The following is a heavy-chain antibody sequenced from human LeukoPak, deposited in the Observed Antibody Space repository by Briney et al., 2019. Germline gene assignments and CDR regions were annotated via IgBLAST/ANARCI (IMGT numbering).Heavy chain of an antibody. CDR3: TSGRVWFDP. CDR2: ISNDGTYI. CDR1: GFTFSSSW. V-gene: IGHV3-74*01. Sequence: GGSLRLSCAVSGFTFSSSWMHWVRQAPGRGLVWVSRISNDGTYINYADSVKGRFTISRDNAKNTLYLQMSSLRAEDTAMYYCTSGRVWFDPWGQGTQVTVSS. J-gene: IGHJ5*02.